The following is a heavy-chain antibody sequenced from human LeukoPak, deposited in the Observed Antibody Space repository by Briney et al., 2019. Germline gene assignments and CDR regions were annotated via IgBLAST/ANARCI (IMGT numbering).Heavy chain of an antibody. V-gene: IGHV3-74*01. J-gene: IGHJ4*02. Sequence: GGSLRLSRAASGFTFSDSWMHWVRQVPGKGLVSVSLIRSDGSVSYYADSVKGRFTISRDNAKNTLYLQMNSLRVEDTAVYYCGRDYFGSIDYWGQGILVTVSS. D-gene: IGHD1-26*01. CDR1: GFTFSDSW. CDR2: IRSDGSVS. CDR3: GRDYFGSIDY.